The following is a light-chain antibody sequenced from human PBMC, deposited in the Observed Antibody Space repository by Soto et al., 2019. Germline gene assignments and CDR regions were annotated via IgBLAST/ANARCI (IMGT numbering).Light chain of an antibody. J-gene: IGKJ1*01. CDR3: QQYNTYWT. Sequence: DIQMTQSPSTLSASVGDRVTITCRASQSINIWLAWYQQKPGKAPKLLIYKASSLETGVPSRFSRSGSGTEFTLTISSLQPDDFATYYCQQYNTYWTFGQGTKVEIK. V-gene: IGKV1-5*03. CDR2: KAS. CDR1: QSINIW.